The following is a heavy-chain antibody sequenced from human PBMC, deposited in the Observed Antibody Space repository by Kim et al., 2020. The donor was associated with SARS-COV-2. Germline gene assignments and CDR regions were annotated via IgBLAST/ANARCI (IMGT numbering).Heavy chain of an antibody. CDR2: ISAYNGNT. CDR1: GYTFTSYG. CDR3: ARVLSEHYYGSFYDPGRVWFDP. D-gene: IGHD3-10*01. Sequence: ASVKVSCKASGYTFTSYGISWVRQAPGQGLEWMGWISAYNGNTNYAQKLQGRVTMTTDTSTSTAYMELRSLRSDDTAVYYCARVLSEHYYGSFYDPGRVWFDPWGQGTLVTVSS. V-gene: IGHV1-18*01. J-gene: IGHJ5*02.